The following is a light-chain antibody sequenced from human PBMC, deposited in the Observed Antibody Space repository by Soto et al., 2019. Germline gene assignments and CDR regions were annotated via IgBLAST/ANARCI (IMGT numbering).Light chain of an antibody. V-gene: IGKV3-20*01. Sequence: EIVLTQFPGILSLSPGERATLSCRASQTVSDNFLAWYQQKPGQSPRLLIYFTSSRATGIPDRFRGSGSGTDFTLTISRLEPEDFAVYYCQQYGSSGTFGQGTKVEIK. CDR3: QQYGSSGT. CDR2: FTS. J-gene: IGKJ1*01. CDR1: QTVSDNF.